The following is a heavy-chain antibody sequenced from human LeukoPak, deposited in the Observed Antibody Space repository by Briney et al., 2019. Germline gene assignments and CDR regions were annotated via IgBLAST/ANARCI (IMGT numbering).Heavy chain of an antibody. Sequence: GGSLRLSCAASGFTFSNYSMHWVRHAPGKGLVWVSRIYSEVRGTTYADPVRGRCTNSKDNAKTTLYRQMNRLRAEATAVYYCARRGHDSSWSYFDFWGQGALATVSS. J-gene: IGHJ4*02. D-gene: IGHD6-13*01. CDR2: IYSEVRGT. CDR1: GFTFSNYS. CDR3: ARRGHDSSWSYFDF. V-gene: IGHV3-74*01.